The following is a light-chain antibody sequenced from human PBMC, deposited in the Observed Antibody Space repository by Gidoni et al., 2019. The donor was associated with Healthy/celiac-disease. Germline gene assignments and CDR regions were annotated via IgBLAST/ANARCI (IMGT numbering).Light chain of an antibody. CDR1: ALPKQY. Sequence: SYELTQPPSVSVSAGQTARITCSGDALPKQYAYWYQQKPGQAPVLVIYKDSERPSGIPERFSGSSSGTTVTLTISGVQAEDEADYYCQSADSSGTPVVFGGGTKLTVL. J-gene: IGLJ2*01. V-gene: IGLV3-25*02. CDR2: KDS. CDR3: QSADSSGTPVV.